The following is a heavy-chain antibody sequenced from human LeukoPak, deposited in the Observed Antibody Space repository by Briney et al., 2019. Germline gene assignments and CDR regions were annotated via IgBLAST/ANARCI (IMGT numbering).Heavy chain of an antibody. J-gene: IGHJ4*02. CDR1: GGSISSYY. CDR3: AREERDPFTIDY. Sequence: SETLSLTCTVSGGSISSYYWSWIRQPPGKGLEWIGYIYYSGSTNYNPSLKSRVTISVDTSKNQFSLKLSSVTAADTAVYYCAREERDPFTIDYWGQGTLVTVPS. CDR2: IYYSGST. V-gene: IGHV4-59*01.